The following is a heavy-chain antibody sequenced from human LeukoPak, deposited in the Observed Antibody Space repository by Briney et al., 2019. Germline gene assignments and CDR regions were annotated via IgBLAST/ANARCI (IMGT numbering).Heavy chain of an antibody. V-gene: IGHV4-39*07. J-gene: IGHJ4*02. CDR1: GGSISSSSYY. Sequence: TSETLSLTCTVSGGSISSSSYYWGWIRQPPGKGLEWIGSIYYSGSTYYNPSLKSRVTISVDTSKNQFSLQLNFVTPEDTAVYYCARESGDYVKFDYWGQGTLVTVSS. CDR3: ARESGDYVKFDY. CDR2: IYYSGST. D-gene: IGHD3-16*01.